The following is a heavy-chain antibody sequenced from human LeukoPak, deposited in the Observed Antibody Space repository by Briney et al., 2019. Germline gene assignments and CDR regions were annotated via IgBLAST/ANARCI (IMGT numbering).Heavy chain of an antibody. Sequence: GASVKVSCKASGYTFTSYGISWVRQAPGQGLEWMGWISAYNGNTNYAQKLQGRVTMTTDTSTSTAYMELRSLRSDDTAVYYCARVRSTRIVGEPGLYYMDVWGKGTTVTVSS. J-gene: IGHJ6*03. CDR1: GYTFTSYG. V-gene: IGHV1-18*01. CDR3: ARVRSTRIVGEPGLYYMDV. CDR2: ISAYNGNT. D-gene: IGHD1-26*01.